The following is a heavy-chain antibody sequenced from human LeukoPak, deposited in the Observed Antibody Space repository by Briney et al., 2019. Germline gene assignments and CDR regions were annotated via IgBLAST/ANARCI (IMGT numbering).Heavy chain of an antibody. D-gene: IGHD2-2*01. V-gene: IGHV4-34*01. CDR1: GGSFSGYY. CDR2: INHSGST. Sequence: SETLSFTCAVYGGSFSGYYWSWIRQPPGKGLEWIGEINHSGSTNYNPSLKSRVTISVDTSKNQFSLKLSSVTAADTAVYYCARGRVGDIVVVPAATTFDYWGQGTLVTVSS. J-gene: IGHJ4*02. CDR3: ARGRVGDIVVVPAATTFDY.